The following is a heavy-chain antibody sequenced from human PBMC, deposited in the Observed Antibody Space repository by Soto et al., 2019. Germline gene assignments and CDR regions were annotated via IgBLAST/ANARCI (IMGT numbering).Heavy chain of an antibody. CDR2: ISYDGSNK. Sequence: QVQLVESRGGVVQPGRSLRLSCAASGFTFSSYGMHWVRQAPGKGLEWVAVISYDGSNKYYADSVKGRFTISRDNSKNTLYLQMNSLRAEDTAVYYCAKDNGENVLRYFDWQFHNDYWGQGTLVTVSS. D-gene: IGHD3-9*01. J-gene: IGHJ4*02. CDR3: AKDNGENVLRYFDWQFHNDY. CDR1: GFTFSSYG. V-gene: IGHV3-30*18.